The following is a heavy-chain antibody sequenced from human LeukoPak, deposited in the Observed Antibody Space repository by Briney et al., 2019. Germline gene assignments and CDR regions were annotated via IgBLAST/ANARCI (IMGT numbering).Heavy chain of an antibody. CDR1: GFTFADYA. J-gene: IGHJ4*02. CDR2: IRSKTYSGAT. CDR3: TRDRRFLPFDY. D-gene: IGHD3-10*01. Sequence: GRSLRLSCTASGFTFADYALSWVRQAPGKGLEWVGFIRSKTYSGATEYAASVKGRFTISRDDSKSIAYLQMNSLKTEDTAVYYCTRDRRFLPFDYWGQGTLVTVSS. V-gene: IGHV3-49*04.